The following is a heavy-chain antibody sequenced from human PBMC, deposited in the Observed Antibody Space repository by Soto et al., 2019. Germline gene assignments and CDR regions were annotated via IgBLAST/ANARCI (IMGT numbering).Heavy chain of an antibody. Sequence: QVQLVQSGAEVKKPGASVKVSCKASGYTFTSYGISWVRQAPGQGPEWMGRISTYNGNTNYVQKLQGRVTMTTDTSTNTAYMELSSLRYDYTAVHYSARYPEYSTTCHQAFDIWGQGTMFTVSS. CDR1: GYTFTSYG. J-gene: IGHJ3*02. V-gene: IGHV1-18*01. D-gene: IGHD6-13*01. CDR3: ARYPEYSTTCHQAFDI. CDR2: ISTYNGNT.